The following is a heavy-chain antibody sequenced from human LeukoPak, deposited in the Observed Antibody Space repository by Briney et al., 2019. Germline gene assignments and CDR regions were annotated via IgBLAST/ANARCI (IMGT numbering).Heavy chain of an antibody. CDR3: AREAVEMATIREGGYYYNYMDV. D-gene: IGHD5-24*01. CDR1: GFTFSSYD. J-gene: IGHJ6*03. V-gene: IGHV3-13*01. Sequence: PGGSLRLSCAASGFTFSSYDMHWGRQATGKGLEWVSAIGTAGDTYYPGSVKGRFTISRENAKNSLYLQMNSLRAGDTAVYYCAREAVEMATIREGGYYYNYMDVWGKGTTVTVSS. CDR2: IGTAGDT.